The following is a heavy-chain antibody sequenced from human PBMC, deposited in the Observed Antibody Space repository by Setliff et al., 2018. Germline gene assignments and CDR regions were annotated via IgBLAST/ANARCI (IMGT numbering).Heavy chain of an antibody. Sequence: SETLSLTCTVSGGSISSHYWTWIRQPPGKGLEFIGYVFYSGAAKYDPSLKSRVTMSVGTSKTQFSLKLNSMTTADTAVYYCARGEASDTLSSGWGDYYYYYYMDVWGKGTTVTVSS. D-gene: IGHD6-19*01. CDR3: ARGEASDTLSSGWGDYYYYYYMDV. CDR1: GGSISSHY. CDR2: VFYSGAA. J-gene: IGHJ6*03. V-gene: IGHV4-59*11.